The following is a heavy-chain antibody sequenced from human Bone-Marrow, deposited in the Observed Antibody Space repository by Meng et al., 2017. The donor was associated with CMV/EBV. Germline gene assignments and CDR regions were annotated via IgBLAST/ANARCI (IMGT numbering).Heavy chain of an antibody. CDR1: GFTFSNAW. CDR3: TTATLGVGAYS. CDR2: IKSKTDGGTT. Sequence: GESLKISCAASGFTFSNAWMSWVRQAPGKGLEWVGRIKSKTDGGTTDYAAPVKGRFTISRDDSKNTLYLQMNSLKTEDTAVYYCTTATLGVGAYSWGQGTLVTGSS. D-gene: IGHD1-26*01. V-gene: IGHV3-15*01. J-gene: IGHJ4*02.